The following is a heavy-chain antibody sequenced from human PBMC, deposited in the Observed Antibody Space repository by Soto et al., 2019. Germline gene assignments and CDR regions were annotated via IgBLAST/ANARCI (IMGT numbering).Heavy chain of an antibody. Sequence: PGGSLRLSCAASGFTFSSYSMNWVRQVPGKGLEWVSYISSSNNIHYADSVKGRFTISRDNAKNSLYLQMNRLRAEDTAMYYCARRRDCSGGSCYGMDVWGQGTKGTVPQ. CDR2: ISSSNNI. D-gene: IGHD2-15*01. CDR3: ARRRDCSGGSCYGMDV. J-gene: IGHJ6*01. V-gene: IGHV3-48*01. CDR1: GFTFSSYS.